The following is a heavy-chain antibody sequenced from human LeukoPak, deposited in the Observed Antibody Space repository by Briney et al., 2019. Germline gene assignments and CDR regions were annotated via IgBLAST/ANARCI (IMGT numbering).Heavy chain of an antibody. CDR3: ARDRRVNYDSSGYYYFFDY. CDR2: IIPILGIA. D-gene: IGHD3-22*01. Sequence: SVKVSCKASGGTFSSYAISWVRQAPGQGLEWMGRIIPILGIANYAQKFQGRVTITADKSTSTAYMELSSLRSEDTAVYYCARDRRVNYDSSGYYYFFDYWGQGTLVTVSS. CDR1: GGTFSSYA. V-gene: IGHV1-69*04. J-gene: IGHJ4*02.